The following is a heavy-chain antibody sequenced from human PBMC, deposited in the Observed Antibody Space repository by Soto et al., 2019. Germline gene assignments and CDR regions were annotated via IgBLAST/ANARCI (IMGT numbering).Heavy chain of an antibody. Sequence: SETLSLTCTVSGGSISSYYWSWIRQPPGKGLEWIGYIYYSGSTNYNPSLKSRVTISVDTSKNQFSLKLSSVTAADTAVYYWARAGHGGYLTAFDIWGQGTMVTVSS. V-gene: IGHV4-59*01. CDR1: GGSISSYY. CDR2: IYYSGST. J-gene: IGHJ3*02. D-gene: IGHD5-12*01. CDR3: ARAGHGGYLTAFDI.